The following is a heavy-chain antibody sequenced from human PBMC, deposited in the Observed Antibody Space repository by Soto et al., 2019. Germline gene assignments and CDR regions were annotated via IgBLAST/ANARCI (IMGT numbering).Heavy chain of an antibody. CDR1: GFTFSTYA. V-gene: IGHV3-30*18. Sequence: QVQLVESGGGVVQPGRSLRLSCAASGFTFSTYAMHWVRQAPGKGLEWVAVVSSDGSNKYDADSVKGRFTMFRDNSKAXXFLERNSVSPAGNAVYYCAKDRVGWEFRDYYCIPVWGRGTTVTVSS. CDR2: VSSDGSNK. CDR3: AKDRVGWEFRDYYCIPV. D-gene: IGHD1-26*01. J-gene: IGHJ6*02.